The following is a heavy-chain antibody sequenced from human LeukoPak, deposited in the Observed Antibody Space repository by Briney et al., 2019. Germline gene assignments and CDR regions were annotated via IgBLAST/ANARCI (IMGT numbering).Heavy chain of an antibody. CDR3: ARSTVGGITLAY. CDR1: GGSFSGYY. CDR2: INHSGST. Sequence: SETLSLTCAVYGGSFSGYYWSWIRQPPGKGLEWIGEINHSGSTNYNPSLKSRVTISVDTSKNQFSLKLSSVTAADTAVYYCARSTVGGITLAYWGQGTLVTVSS. V-gene: IGHV4-34*01. D-gene: IGHD1-26*01. J-gene: IGHJ4*02.